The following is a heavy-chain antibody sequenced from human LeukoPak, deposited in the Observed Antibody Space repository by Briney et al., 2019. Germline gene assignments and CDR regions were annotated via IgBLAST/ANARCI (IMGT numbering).Heavy chain of an antibody. CDR2: IYYSGST. Sequence: PSETLSLTCTVSGECISGFYWTWIRQPPGKGLEWIGYIYYSGSTNYNPSLKSRVTISVDTSKNQFSLKLSSVTAADTAVYYCARGVVIAPQTFDYWGQGTLVTVSS. J-gene: IGHJ4*02. D-gene: IGHD2-21*01. CDR3: ARGVVIAPQTFDY. V-gene: IGHV4-59*01. CDR1: GECISGFY.